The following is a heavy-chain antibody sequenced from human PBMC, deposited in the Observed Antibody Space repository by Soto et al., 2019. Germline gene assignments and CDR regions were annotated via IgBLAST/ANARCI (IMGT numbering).Heavy chain of an antibody. V-gene: IGHV3-7*01. D-gene: IGHD3-10*01. CDR2: IKTDASEK. CDR1: GFSLGSSW. CDR3: ASDSGYGSGSSVNHYLGY. Sequence: PGGSLRLSCTASGFSLGSSWMSWVRHAPGKGLEWLATIKTDASEKKYVDSVRGRFTVSRDNAKNSLYLQMDSLRVEDTAVYYCASDSGYGSGSSVNHYLGYWGHGTLVTVS. J-gene: IGHJ4*01.